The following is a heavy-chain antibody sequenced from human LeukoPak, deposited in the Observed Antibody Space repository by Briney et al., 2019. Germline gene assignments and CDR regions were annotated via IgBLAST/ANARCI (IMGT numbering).Heavy chain of an antibody. J-gene: IGHJ5*02. CDR3: ARTVIAVAANWFDP. Sequence: PGGSLRLSCAASGLTFNGYSMNWVRQAPGKGLEWVSYISSSSSIISYADSVKGRFTISRDNAKNSLYLQMNSLRDEDTAVYYCARTVIAVAANWFDPWGQGTLVTVSS. D-gene: IGHD6-19*01. CDR1: GLTFNGYS. V-gene: IGHV3-48*02. CDR2: ISSSSSII.